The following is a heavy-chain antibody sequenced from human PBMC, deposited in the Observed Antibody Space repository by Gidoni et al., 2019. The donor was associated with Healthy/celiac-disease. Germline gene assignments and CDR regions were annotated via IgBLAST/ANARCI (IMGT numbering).Heavy chain of an antibody. CDR1: GGSISSYY. Sequence: QVQLQESGPGLVTPSETLSLTCTVSGGSISSYYWSWIRQPAGKGLEWIGRIYTSGSTNYNPSLKSRVTMSVDTSKNQFSLKLSPVTAADTAVYYCARRWYYYDSSGYLDAFDIWGQGTMVTVSS. D-gene: IGHD3-22*01. CDR3: ARRWYYYDSSGYLDAFDI. V-gene: IGHV4-4*07. J-gene: IGHJ3*02. CDR2: IYTSGST.